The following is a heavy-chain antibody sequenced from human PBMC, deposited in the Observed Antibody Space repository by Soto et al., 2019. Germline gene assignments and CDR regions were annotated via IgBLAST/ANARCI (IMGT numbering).Heavy chain of an antibody. CDR1: GYTFTGYY. D-gene: IGHD3-16*01. Sequence: ASVKVSCKASGYTFTGYYMHWVRQAPGQGLEWMGWINPNSGGTNYAQKFQGWVTMTRDTSIFTTHMRLNRLTSDDTAVYYCASVTFGGIVLAHWGQGALVTVSS. CDR3: ASVTFGGIVLAH. J-gene: IGHJ4*02. V-gene: IGHV1-2*04. CDR2: INPNSGGT.